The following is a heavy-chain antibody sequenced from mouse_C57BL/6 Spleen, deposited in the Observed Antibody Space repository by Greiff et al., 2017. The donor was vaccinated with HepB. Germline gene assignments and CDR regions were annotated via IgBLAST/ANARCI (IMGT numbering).Heavy chain of an antibody. J-gene: IGHJ2*01. D-gene: IGHD2-10*01. CDR1: GYTFTDYY. Sequence: VQLQQSGPELVKPGASVKISCKASGYTFTDYYMNWVKQSHGKSLEWIGDINPNNGGTSYNQKFKGKATLTVDKSSSTAYMELRSLTSEDSAVYYCARGTLQGYWGQGTTLTVSS. V-gene: IGHV1-26*01. CDR3: ARGTLQGY. CDR2: INPNNGGT.